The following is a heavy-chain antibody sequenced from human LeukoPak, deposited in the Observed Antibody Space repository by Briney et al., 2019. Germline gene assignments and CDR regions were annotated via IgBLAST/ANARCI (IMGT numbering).Heavy chain of an antibody. CDR2: IKQDGGET. D-gene: IGHD4-11*01. V-gene: IGHV3-7*01. Sequence: GGSLRLSCAASGFPFSSYWMAWVRQAPGKGLEWVASIKQDGGETFYVDSVKGRFTISRDNAKNSLYLQMNSLGAEDTAVYYCTREDHSNYNYWGQGTLVTVSS. J-gene: IGHJ4*02. CDR1: GFPFSSYW. CDR3: TREDHSNYNY.